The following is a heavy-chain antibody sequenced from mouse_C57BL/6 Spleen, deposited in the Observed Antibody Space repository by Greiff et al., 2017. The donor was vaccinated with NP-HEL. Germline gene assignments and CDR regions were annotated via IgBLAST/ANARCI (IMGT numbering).Heavy chain of an antibody. CDR1: GYSITSGYY. CDR3: LKLGKFAY. J-gene: IGHJ3*01. Sequence: EVKLQESGPGLVKPSQSLSLTCSVTGYSITSGYYWNWIRQFPGNKPEWMGYISYDGSNNYKPSLKNRISITRDTSKNQFFLKLNSVTTEDTATYYCLKLGKFAYWGQGTLVTVSA. D-gene: IGHD4-1*01. V-gene: IGHV3-6*01. CDR2: ISYDGSN.